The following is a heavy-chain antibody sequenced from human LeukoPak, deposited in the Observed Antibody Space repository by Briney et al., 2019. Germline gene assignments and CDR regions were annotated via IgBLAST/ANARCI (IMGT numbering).Heavy chain of an antibody. V-gene: IGHV1-18*01. CDR3: ARGASYVILTGYSYFDY. Sequence: ASVKVSCKASGYTFTSYGISWVRQAPGQGLEWMGWISTHNGNTNYTQKFQGRVTMTTDTSTSTAYMEPRSLRSDDTAVYYCARGASYVILTGYSYFDYWGQGTLVTVSS. D-gene: IGHD3-9*01. CDR2: ISTHNGNT. J-gene: IGHJ4*02. CDR1: GYTFTSYG.